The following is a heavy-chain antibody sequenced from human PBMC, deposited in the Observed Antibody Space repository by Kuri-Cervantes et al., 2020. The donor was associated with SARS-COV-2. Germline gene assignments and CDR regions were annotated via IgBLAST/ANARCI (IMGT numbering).Heavy chain of an antibody. D-gene: IGHD3-3*01. V-gene: IGHV1-24*01. CDR1: GYTLTELS. Sequence: ASVKVSCKVSGYTLTELSMHWVRQAPGKGLEWMGGFDPEDGETIYAQKFQGRVTMTEDTSTDTAYMELSSLRSEDTAVYYCATSKLVLRFLEWFSYWGQGTLVTVSS. J-gene: IGHJ4*02. CDR3: ATSKLVLRFLEWFSY. CDR2: FDPEDGET.